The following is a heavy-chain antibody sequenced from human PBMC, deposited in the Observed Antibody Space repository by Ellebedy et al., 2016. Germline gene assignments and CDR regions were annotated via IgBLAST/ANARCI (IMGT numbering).Heavy chain of an antibody. V-gene: IGHV3-48*04. CDR3: ARDYYDSSGYPSYNWFDP. D-gene: IGHD3-22*01. Sequence: GGSLRLXXAASGFTFSSYSMNWVRQAPGKGLEWVSYISSSSSTIYYADSVKGRFTISRDNAKNSLYLQMNSLRAEDTAVYYCARDYYDSSGYPSYNWFDPWGQGTLVTVSS. CDR1: GFTFSSYS. J-gene: IGHJ5*02. CDR2: ISSSSSTI.